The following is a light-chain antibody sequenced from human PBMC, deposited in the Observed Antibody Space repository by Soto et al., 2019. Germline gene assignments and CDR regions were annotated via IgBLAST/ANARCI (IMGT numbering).Light chain of an antibody. CDR1: QTISSW. CDR2: KVS. J-gene: IGKJ1*01. V-gene: IGKV1-5*03. Sequence: DIQMTQSPSTLSGSVGDRVTITCRASQTISSWLAWYQQKPGKAPKLLIYKVSTLKSGVPSRFSGSASGTEFTLTISSLQPDDFATSYCQHYNSYSEAFGQRTKVDIK. CDR3: QHYNSYSEA.